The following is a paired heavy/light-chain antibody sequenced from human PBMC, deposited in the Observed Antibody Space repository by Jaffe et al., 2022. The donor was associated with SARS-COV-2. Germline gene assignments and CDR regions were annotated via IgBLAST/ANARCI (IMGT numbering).Heavy chain of an antibody. V-gene: IGHV4-34*01. CDR2: IDHSGST. Sequence: QVQLKQWGAGLLKPSETLSLTCNVSGGSFSGYFWSWIRQSPGKGLEWIGEIDHSGSTNYNPSLKSRVTISVDTSKNQFSLNLTSATAADTAVYYCARGGGLRWSLIIEYFQYWGQGTLVTVSS. J-gene: IGHJ1*01. CDR1: GGSFSGYF. D-gene: IGHD4-17*01. CDR3: ARGGGLRWSLIIEYFQY.
Light chain of an antibody. J-gene: IGKJ4*01. CDR3: QQLKSYPRT. V-gene: IGKV1-9*01. CDR2: AAS. CDR1: RGIGTS. Sequence: DIQLTQSPSFLSASIGDRVTITCRASRGIGTSLAWYQQEPGKAPKLLIYAASILQSGVPPRFSGSASGADFTLTISSLQPEDFATYYCQQLKSYPRTFGGGTKVEIK.